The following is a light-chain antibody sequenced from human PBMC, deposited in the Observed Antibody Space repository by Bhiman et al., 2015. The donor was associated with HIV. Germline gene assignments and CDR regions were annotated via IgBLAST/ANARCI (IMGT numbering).Light chain of an antibody. V-gene: IGLV3-21*04. CDR2: YSS. J-gene: IGLJ1*01. CDR1: NIESKS. CDR3: AAWDDSLYV. Sequence: GPGKSASITCGGNNIESKSVHWYQKRPGQAPVLVIKYSSDRPSGIPERFSGSNSGNTATLIINRVEAGDEADYYCAAWDDSLYVFGTGTKVTVL.